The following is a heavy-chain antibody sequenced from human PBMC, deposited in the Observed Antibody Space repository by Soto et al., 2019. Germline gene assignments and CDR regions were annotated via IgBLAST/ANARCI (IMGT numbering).Heavy chain of an antibody. CDR3: ARVGGSGWNFDS. J-gene: IGHJ4*02. Sequence: SETLSLTCTVSGGSINLYYWSWLRQPPGKGLEWVASISYSGSSINYSPSLKSRLTISVDTSNNQFSLKLNSMTAADTAIYYCARVGGSGWNFDSWGQGILVTVSS. V-gene: IGHV4-59*01. CDR1: GGSINLYY. D-gene: IGHD6-19*01. CDR2: ISYSGSSI.